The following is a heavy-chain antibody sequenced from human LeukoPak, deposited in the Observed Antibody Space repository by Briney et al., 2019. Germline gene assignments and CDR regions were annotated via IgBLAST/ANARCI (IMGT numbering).Heavy chain of an antibody. V-gene: IGHV4-61*01. CDR3: AREGHIVVVTAPSSRKICYYYMDV. D-gene: IGHD2-21*02. CDR1: GGSISSSSYY. CDR2: IYYSGST. Sequence: PSETLSLTCTVSGGSISSSSYYWGWIRQPPGKGLEWIGYIYYSGSTNYNPSLKSRVTISVDTSKNQFSLKLSSVTAADTAVYYCAREGHIVVVTAPSSRKICYYYMDVWGKGTTVTVSS. J-gene: IGHJ6*03.